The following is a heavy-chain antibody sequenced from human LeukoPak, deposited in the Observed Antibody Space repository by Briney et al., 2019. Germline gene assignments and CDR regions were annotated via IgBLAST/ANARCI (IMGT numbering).Heavy chain of an antibody. J-gene: IGHJ6*02. CDR1: GFTFSSYW. CDR3: ARVRSGSSAGNYGMDV. V-gene: IGHV3-74*01. D-gene: IGHD1-26*01. CDR2: INSDGSST. Sequence: GGSLRLSCAASGFTFSSYWMHWVRQAPGKGLVWVSRINSDGSSTSYADSVKGRFTISRDNAKNALYLQMNSLRAEDTAVYYCARVRSGSSAGNYGMDVWGQGTTVTVSS.